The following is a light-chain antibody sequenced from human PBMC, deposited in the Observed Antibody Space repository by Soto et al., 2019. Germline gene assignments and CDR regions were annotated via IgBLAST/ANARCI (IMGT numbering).Light chain of an antibody. J-gene: IGKJ4*01. Sequence: DVQLTQSPCSLSASVGDRVTITCRTSQGINNYLAWYQQKPGKVPNLLIDAASTLQSGVPSRFSGSGSGTDFTLTISSLQPEDVGTYYCQKFNSVPTFGGGTKVEI. CDR1: QGINNY. CDR2: AAS. V-gene: IGKV1-27*01. CDR3: QKFNSVPT.